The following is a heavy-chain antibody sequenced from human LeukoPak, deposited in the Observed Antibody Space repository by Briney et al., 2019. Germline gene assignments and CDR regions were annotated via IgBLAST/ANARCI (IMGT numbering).Heavy chain of an antibody. J-gene: IGHJ5*02. CDR1: GYSFTSYW. Sequence: GESLKISCKGSGYSFTSYWIGWVRQMPGKGLEWMGIIYPGDSDTRYSPSFQGQVTISADKSISTAYLQWSSLKASDTAMYYCARSPAGYYDSSGYYGWFDPWGQGTLVTVSS. CDR2: IYPGDSDT. CDR3: ARSPAGYYDSSGYYGWFDP. D-gene: IGHD3-22*01. V-gene: IGHV5-51*01.